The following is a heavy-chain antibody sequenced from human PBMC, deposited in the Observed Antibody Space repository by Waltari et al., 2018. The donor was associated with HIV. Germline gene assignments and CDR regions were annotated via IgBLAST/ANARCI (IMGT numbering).Heavy chain of an antibody. J-gene: IGHJ5*02. Sequence: QVQLVQSGAEVKKPGASVKVSCKASGYTFTSYAMHWVRQAPGQRLGWMGRISAGNGNTKYAQKVHGRVTITRDTSASTAYMELSSLRSEDTAVYYCARDSGIVVVPAAITNWFDPWGQGTLVTVSS. CDR1: GYTFTSYA. CDR3: ARDSGIVVVPAAITNWFDP. CDR2: ISAGNGNT. D-gene: IGHD2-2*01. V-gene: IGHV1-3*01.